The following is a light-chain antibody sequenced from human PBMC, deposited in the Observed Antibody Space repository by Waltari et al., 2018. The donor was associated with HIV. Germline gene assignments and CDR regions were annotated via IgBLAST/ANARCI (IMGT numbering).Light chain of an antibody. CDR2: AAS. J-gene: IGKJ3*01. CDR3: QKYSSAPFT. V-gene: IGKV1-27*01. CDR1: QGIGSY. Sequence: DTQMTQSPSSLSASVGHSVTITCRASQGIGSYLAWYQQRPGGSPRLLIYAASTLHAGVPSRFSGSGSGTTFTLSIGGLQAEDAATYYGQKYSSAPFTFGPGTTVDIK.